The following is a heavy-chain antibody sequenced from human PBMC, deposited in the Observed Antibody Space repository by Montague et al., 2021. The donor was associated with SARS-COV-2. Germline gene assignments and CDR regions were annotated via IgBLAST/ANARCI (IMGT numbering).Heavy chain of an antibody. D-gene: IGHD1-1*01. Sequence: SETLSLTCTVSGGSISSSNYYWGWVRQPPGKGLEWIGSISYRGDPHYNPSLKSRLTISVDTSQNQFSLKLSSVTAADTAVYYCAKPLATGNYYYWGQGTLATVSS. CDR1: GGSISSSNYY. V-gene: IGHV4-39*01. CDR2: ISYRGDP. J-gene: IGHJ4*02. CDR3: AKPLATGNYYY.